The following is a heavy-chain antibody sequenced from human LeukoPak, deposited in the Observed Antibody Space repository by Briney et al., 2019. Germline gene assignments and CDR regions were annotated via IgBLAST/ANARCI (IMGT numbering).Heavy chain of an antibody. Sequence: GSLRLSCAASGFTFSDYYMDRVRQAPGKGLEWVGRSRNKANSYTTEYAASVKGRFTISRDDSKNSLYLQMNSLKTEDTAVYYCAEIVGAMSNWGQGTLVTVSS. CDR1: GFTFSDYY. D-gene: IGHD1-26*01. CDR2: SRNKANSYTT. CDR3: AEIVGAMSN. J-gene: IGHJ4*02. V-gene: IGHV3-72*01.